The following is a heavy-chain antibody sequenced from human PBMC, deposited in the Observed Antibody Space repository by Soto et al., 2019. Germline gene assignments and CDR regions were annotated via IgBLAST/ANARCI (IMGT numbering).Heavy chain of an antibody. Sequence: QVQLQESGPGLVKPSETLSLTCTVSGGSISSYYWSWIRQPPGKGLEWIGYIYYSGSTNYNPSLKSRVTISVDTSNNPFSLKLSSVTAADTAVYYWAREGTTVVDYWGQGTLVTVSS. CDR1: GGSISSYY. J-gene: IGHJ4*02. CDR2: IYYSGST. D-gene: IGHD4-17*01. CDR3: AREGTTVVDY. V-gene: IGHV4-59*01.